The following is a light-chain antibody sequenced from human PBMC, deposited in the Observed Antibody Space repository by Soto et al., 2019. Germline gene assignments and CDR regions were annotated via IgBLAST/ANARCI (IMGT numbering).Light chain of an antibody. CDR1: QGISVF. V-gene: IGKV1-17*01. J-gene: IGKJ3*01. CDR2: AAS. Sequence: DIQRTQSPSSLSASVRDRVTITCRASQGISVFLAWFQQKPGKAPKRLIYAASSLESGVPSRFSGSASGTEFTRTISCLQPEDFATYYCLQHNTFPFTFGPGTKVDIK. CDR3: LQHNTFPFT.